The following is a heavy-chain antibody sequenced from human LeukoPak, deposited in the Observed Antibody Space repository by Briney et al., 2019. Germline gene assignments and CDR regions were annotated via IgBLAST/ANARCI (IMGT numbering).Heavy chain of an antibody. CDR3: ARVAEAAAFDS. D-gene: IGHD6-13*01. J-gene: IGHJ4*02. Sequence: PGGSLRLSCAASGFTFSSYGMTWVRQAPGKGLEWVSYISSNSRYRYYADSMRGRFTISRDNAKNSLYLQMNSLKPEDTAVYYCARVAEAAAFDSWGQGTLVTVSS. V-gene: IGHV3-21*05. CDR1: GFTFSSYG. CDR2: ISSNSRYR.